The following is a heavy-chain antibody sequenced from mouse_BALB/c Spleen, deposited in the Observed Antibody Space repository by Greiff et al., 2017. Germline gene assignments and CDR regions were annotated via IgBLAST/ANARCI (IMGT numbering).Heavy chain of an antibody. V-gene: IGHV5-6-3*01. CDR2: INSNGGST. D-gene: IGHD5-5*01. Sequence: EVKLMESGGGLVQPGGSLKLSCAASGFTFSSYGMSWVRQTPDKRLELVATINSNGGSTYYPDSVKGRFTISRDNAKNTLYLQMSSLKSEDTAMYYCASNYLFAYWGQGTLVTVSA. J-gene: IGHJ3*01. CDR3: ASNYLFAY. CDR1: GFTFSSYG.